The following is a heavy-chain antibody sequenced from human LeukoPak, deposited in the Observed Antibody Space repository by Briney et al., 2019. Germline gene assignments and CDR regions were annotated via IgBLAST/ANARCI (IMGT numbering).Heavy chain of an antibody. CDR3: PKHGGSVAALVEY. CDR1: GFTFSSYA. V-gene: IGHV3-23*01. J-gene: IGHJ4*02. CDR2: FSGSVTGRGGTT. Sequence: GGSLRLSCAASGFTFSSYAMSWVRQSPSKGLEWVSSFSGSVTGRGGTTYYGDSVKGRFTISRDNLKNTLFLQMNTLRAEDTALYYAPKHGGSVAALVEYWGQGTVVTVSS. D-gene: IGHD6-25*01.